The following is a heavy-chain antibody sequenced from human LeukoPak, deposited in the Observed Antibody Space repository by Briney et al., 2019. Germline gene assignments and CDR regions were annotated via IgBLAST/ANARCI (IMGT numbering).Heavy chain of an antibody. CDR3: TTDLWSSSGYQQVDV. V-gene: IGHV3-15*01. Sequence: PGGTLRLSCAASGFTFSSYGMSWVRQAPGKGLEWVGRIKSKTDGGTTDYAAPVKGRFTISRDDSKNTLYLQMNSLKTEDTAVYYCTTDLWSSSGYQQVDVWGKGTTVTISS. CDR1: GFTFSSYG. J-gene: IGHJ6*04. CDR2: IKSKTDGGTT. D-gene: IGHD6-13*01.